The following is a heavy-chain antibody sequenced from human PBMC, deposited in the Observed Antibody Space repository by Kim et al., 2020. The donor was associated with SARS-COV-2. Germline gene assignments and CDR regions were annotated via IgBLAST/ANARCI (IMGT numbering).Heavy chain of an antibody. CDR1: GGSFSGYY. V-gene: IGHV4-34*01. CDR2: INHSGST. J-gene: IGHJ4*02. Sequence: SETLSLTCAVYGGSFSGYYWSWIRQPPGKGLEWIGEINHSGSTNYKPSLKSRVTISVDTSKNQFSLKLSSVTDADTAVYYCARGLPIAAAASGPTYYFDYWGQGTLVTVSS. D-gene: IGHD6-13*01. CDR3: ARGLPIAAAASGPTYYFDY.